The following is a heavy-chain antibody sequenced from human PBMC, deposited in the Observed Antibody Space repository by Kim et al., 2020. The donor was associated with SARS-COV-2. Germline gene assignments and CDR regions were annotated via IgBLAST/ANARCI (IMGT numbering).Heavy chain of an antibody. CDR3: ARRTARGYSYGYDY. D-gene: IGHD5-18*01. CDR2: IYYSGST. Sequence: SETLSLTCTVSGGSISSYYWSWIRQPPGKGLEWIGYIYYSGSTNYNPSLKSRVTISVDTSKNQFSLKLSSVTAADTAVYYCARRTARGYSYGYDYWGQGT. V-gene: IGHV4-59*08. CDR1: GGSISSYY. J-gene: IGHJ4*02.